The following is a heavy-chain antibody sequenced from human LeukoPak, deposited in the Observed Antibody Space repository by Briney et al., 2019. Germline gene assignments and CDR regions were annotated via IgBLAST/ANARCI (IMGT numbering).Heavy chain of an antibody. J-gene: IGHJ4*02. V-gene: IGHV3-21*01. CDR1: GFTFSSYD. CDR3: ARDGYGYYYIDY. CDR2: ISTSTSYI. D-gene: IGHD5-12*01. Sequence: GGSLRLSCAASGFTFSSYDMNWVRQAPGKGLEWVSSISTSTSYIYYTDSAKGRFTISRDNAKNSLYLQMNSLRAEDTAVYYCARDGYGYYYIDYWGQGTLVTVSS.